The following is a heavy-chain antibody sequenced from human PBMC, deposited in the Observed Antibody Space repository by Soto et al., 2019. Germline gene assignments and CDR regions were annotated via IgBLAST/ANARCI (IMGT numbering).Heavy chain of an antibody. CDR2: IYYSGST. Sequence: PSETLSLTCTVSGGSISSGDYYWSWIRQPPGKGLEWIGYIYYSGSTYYNPSLKSRVTISVDTSKNQFSLKLSSVTAADTAVYYCAREGRSTNWFDPWGQGTLVTVYS. J-gene: IGHJ5*02. CDR3: AREGRSTNWFDP. CDR1: GGSISSGDYY. D-gene: IGHD2-2*01. V-gene: IGHV4-30-4*01.